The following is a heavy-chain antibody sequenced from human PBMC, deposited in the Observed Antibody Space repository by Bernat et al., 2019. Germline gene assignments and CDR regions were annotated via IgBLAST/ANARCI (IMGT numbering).Heavy chain of an antibody. Sequence: EVQLVESGGGLVQPGGSLRLSCAASGFTFSSYWMYWVRQAPGKGLVWVSGIDSDGSRITYADSVRGRFTFSRDNAKKTLYLQMNSLRAEERAVYYCASDKGGATKDYWGQGTLVTVSS. CDR3: ASDKGGATKDY. D-gene: IGHD5-12*01. J-gene: IGHJ4*02. V-gene: IGHV3-74*01. CDR2: IDSDGSRI. CDR1: GFTFSSYW.